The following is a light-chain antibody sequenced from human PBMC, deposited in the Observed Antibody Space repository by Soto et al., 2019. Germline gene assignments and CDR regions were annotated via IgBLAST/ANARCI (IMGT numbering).Light chain of an antibody. CDR3: QQYSSSPLT. CDR1: QSVRSSH. J-gene: IGKJ4*01. Sequence: EIVLTQSPDTLSLSPGERATLSCRASQSVRSSHLVWYQQKPGQAPRLLIYGASSRSTSIPDRFSGSGSGTDFTLTVSRLEPEDVAVYDCQQYSSSPLTLGGGTKVEIK. CDR2: GAS. V-gene: IGKV3-20*01.